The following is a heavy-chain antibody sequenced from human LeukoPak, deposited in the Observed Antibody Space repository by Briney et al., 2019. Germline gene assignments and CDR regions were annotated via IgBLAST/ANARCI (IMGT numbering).Heavy chain of an antibody. V-gene: IGHV4-59*08. CDR1: GGSISSYY. Sequence: SETLSLTCTVSGGSISSYYWSWIRQPPGKGLEWIGYIYYSGSTNYNPSLKSRVTISVDTSKNQFSLKLSSVTAADTAVYYCARHPDVYYYDSSGYYSSWFDPWGQGTLVTVS. CDR2: IYYSGST. CDR3: ARHPDVYYYDSSGYYSSWFDP. D-gene: IGHD3-22*01. J-gene: IGHJ5*02.